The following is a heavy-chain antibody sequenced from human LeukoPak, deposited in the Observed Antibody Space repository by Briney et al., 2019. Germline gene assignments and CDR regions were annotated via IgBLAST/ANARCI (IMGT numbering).Heavy chain of an antibody. J-gene: IGHJ4*02. CDR2: IRSQVNSFAT. CDR3: TRHVPELGGPDVC. CDR1: GFSFSGSA. D-gene: IGHD7-27*01. Sequence: GGPLRLSCAASGFSFSGSAMHWLREASGKGLEGVGHIRSQVNSFATAYAASVKGRFIISRDDSKNTAYLQMNSLKTEDTAVYYCTRHVPELGGPDVCWGQGTLVTVSS. V-gene: IGHV3-73*01.